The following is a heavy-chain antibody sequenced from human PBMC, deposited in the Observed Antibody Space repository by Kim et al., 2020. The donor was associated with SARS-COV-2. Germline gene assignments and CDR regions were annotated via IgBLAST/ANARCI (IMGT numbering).Heavy chain of an antibody. J-gene: IGHJ6*03. CDR2: VCFNDSNT. D-gene: IGHD2-15*01. CDR1: GFTFRNFA. Sequence: GGSLRLSCAASGFTFRNFAMDWVRQAPGKGLQWVASVCFNDSNTYYADSVVKRRITITRDDSKTTQQQQITHLRLDDTVIYYSAGIKGGVGAGRFCSWG. CDR3: AGIKGGVGAGRFCS. V-gene: IGHV3-23*01.